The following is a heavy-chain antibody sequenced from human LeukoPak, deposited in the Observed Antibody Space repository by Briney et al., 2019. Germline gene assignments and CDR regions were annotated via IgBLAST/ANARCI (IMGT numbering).Heavy chain of an antibody. J-gene: IGHJ4*02. Sequence: GGSLRLSCAGTGFSFSSYTLQWVRQAPGKGLEYVSSLSRDGRYRYYADSVKGRFTISRDNSKNTTYLQMGSLRPEDKAVYYCRGVGATKDYWGKGTLVTVSS. V-gene: IGHV3-64*02. D-gene: IGHD1-26*01. CDR2: LSRDGRYR. CDR3: RGVGATKDY. CDR1: GFSFSSYT.